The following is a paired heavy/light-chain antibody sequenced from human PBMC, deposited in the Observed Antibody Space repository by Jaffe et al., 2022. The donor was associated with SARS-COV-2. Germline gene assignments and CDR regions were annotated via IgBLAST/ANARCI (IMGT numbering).Light chain of an antibody. CDR3: HQYRRYGWT. J-gene: IGKJ1*01. V-gene: IGKV1-5*03. CDR2: KAS. CDR1: QSISTW. Sequence: DIQMTQSPSTLSASLGDRVTITCRASQSISTWLAWYQQKPGKAPKLLIFKASSLESGVPSRFSGSGSGTDFTLTINSLQPDDFATYYCHQYRRYGWTFGQGTKVEVK.
Heavy chain of an antibody. Sequence: EVQLVESGGGLVQPGGSLRLSCEASGFTFSTYAMNWARQAPGKGLEWVSGISGSGDSTYYGDSVKGRFTISRDKSQNTLFLQMNNLRAEDTAVYYCAKGSRHEVVYDSSGLNYYHYMDVWGKGTTVTVSS. CDR1: GFTFSTYA. J-gene: IGHJ6*03. D-gene: IGHD3-22*01. V-gene: IGHV3-23*04. CDR3: AKGSRHEVVYDSSGLNYYHYMDV. CDR2: ISGSGDST.